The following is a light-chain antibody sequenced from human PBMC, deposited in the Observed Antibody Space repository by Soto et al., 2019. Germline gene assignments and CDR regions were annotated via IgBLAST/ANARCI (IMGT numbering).Light chain of an antibody. V-gene: IGKV3-15*01. Sequence: VVMTQSPATLSVSPGDKATLSCSASHIVSNNLAWYQQKPGQAPRLLIYFASNRATGVPARCSGSGYGTEFTLTISSLDSEDCAVYYCQHYNNWPLTFGGGTKVETK. CDR1: HIVSNN. CDR2: FAS. CDR3: QHYNNWPLT. J-gene: IGKJ4*01.